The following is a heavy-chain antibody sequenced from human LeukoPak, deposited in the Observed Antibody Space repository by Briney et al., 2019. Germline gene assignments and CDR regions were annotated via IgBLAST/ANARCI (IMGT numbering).Heavy chain of an antibody. CDR1: GGTFSIYA. V-gene: IGHV1-69*13. CDR3: ARDFSPYSSSWYFDY. CDR2: IIPIFGTA. J-gene: IGHJ4*02. D-gene: IGHD6-13*01. Sequence: ASVKVSCKASGGTFSIYAISWARQAPGQGREWMGGIIPIFGTANYAQKFQGRVTITADESTSTAYMELSSLRSEDTAVYYCARDFSPYSSSWYFDYWGQGTLATVSS.